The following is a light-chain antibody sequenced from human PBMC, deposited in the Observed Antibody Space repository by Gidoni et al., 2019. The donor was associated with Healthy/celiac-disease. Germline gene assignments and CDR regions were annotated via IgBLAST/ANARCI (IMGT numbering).Light chain of an antibody. CDR3: SSYTSSSTVV. CDR1: SSDVAGYHY. CDR2: DVS. Sequence: QSALTQPASVSASPGQTITTSCTGTSSDVAGYHYVSWYQQHPGKAPKLMIYDVSNRPSGVSNRISGSKSGNTAALTISGLQAEDEADYYCSSYTSSSTVVFGGGTKLTVL. V-gene: IGLV2-14*03. J-gene: IGLJ2*01.